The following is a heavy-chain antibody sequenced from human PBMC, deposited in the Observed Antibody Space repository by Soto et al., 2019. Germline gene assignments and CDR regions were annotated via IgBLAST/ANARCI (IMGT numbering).Heavy chain of an antibody. Sequence: GWSLRLSCTTAGFAFVDHGMSLVRQAPGKGLEWRGFIRSRRYGATAEYAASVKGRFSVSRDDSKSIAYLQMNNLQTEDTGVYYCTRAPLRCSGGSLYTADSWRRGTLVPVSS. CDR1: GFAFVDHG. V-gene: IGHV3-49*04. CDR2: IRSRRYGATA. J-gene: IGHJ4*02. CDR3: TRAPLRCSGGSLYTADS. D-gene: IGHD2-15*01.